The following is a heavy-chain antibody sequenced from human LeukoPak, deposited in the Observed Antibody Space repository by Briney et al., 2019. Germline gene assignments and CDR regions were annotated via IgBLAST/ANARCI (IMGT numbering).Heavy chain of an antibody. Sequence: SETLSLTCTVSGGSINNYYWSWVRQPPGAGLEWLAYIYYTGSTHYNPSLKTRLTISVDTSKNQFSLRLDSVTAADTAVYYCARFSQYYDSPTHYLDYWGQGILVTVSS. D-gene: IGHD2/OR15-2a*01. CDR3: ARFSQYYDSPTHYLDY. CDR1: GGSINNYY. CDR2: IYYTGST. J-gene: IGHJ4*02. V-gene: IGHV4-59*08.